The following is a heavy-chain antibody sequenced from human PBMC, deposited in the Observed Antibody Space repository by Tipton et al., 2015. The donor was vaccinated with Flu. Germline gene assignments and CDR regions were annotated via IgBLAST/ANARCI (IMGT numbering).Heavy chain of an antibody. CDR2: IYYSGST. D-gene: IGHD2-15*01. V-gene: IGHV4-59*01. Sequence: TLSLTCTVSGGSISSYYWSWIRQPPGKGLEWIGYIYYSGSTNYNPSLKSRVTISVDTSKNQFSLKLSSVTAADTAVYYCAEGYCSGGSCYLSYWGQGTLFTVSS. CDR1: GGSISSYY. J-gene: IGHJ4*02. CDR3: AEGYCSGGSCYLSY.